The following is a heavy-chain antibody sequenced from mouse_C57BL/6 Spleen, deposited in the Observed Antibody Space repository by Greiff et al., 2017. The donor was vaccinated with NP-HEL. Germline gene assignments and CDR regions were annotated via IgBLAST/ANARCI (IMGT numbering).Heavy chain of an antibody. D-gene: IGHD1-1*01. CDR1: GFTFSSYA. V-gene: IGHV5-4*01. J-gene: IGHJ3*01. Sequence: EVKLVESGGGLVKPGGSLKLSCAASGFTFSSYAMSWVRQTPEKRLEWVATISDGGSYTYYPDNVKGRFTISRDNAKNNLYLQMSHLKSEDTAMYYCAGERGYYGSSPFAYWGQGTLVTVSA. CDR2: ISDGGSYT. CDR3: AGERGYYGSSPFAY.